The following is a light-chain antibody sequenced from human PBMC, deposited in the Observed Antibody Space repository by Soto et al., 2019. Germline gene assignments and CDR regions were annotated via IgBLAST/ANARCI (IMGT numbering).Light chain of an antibody. CDR1: QSVTSTF. V-gene: IGKV3-20*01. CDR3: QQYGSSPLYS. CDR2: GVS. J-gene: IGKJ2*03. Sequence: EIVLTQSPGTLSLSPGERATLSCRASQSVTSTFLAWYQQKPGQAPRLLISGVSSRATGIPDRFSDSGSGTDFTLTISRLEPEDFAVYYCQQYGSSPLYSFGQGTKLDIK.